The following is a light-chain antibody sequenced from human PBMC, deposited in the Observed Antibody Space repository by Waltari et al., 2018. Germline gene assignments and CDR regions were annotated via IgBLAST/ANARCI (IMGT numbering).Light chain of an antibody. V-gene: IGLV1-51*02. CDR3: GTWDSSLSGAV. J-gene: IGLJ7*01. CDR1: SSNIGNNY. CDR2: ENY. Sequence: QSGLTQPPSLSAAPGQKVTISFSGTSSNIGNNYVAWYQQIPGTVPKLLIYENYKRPSGIPDRFSGSRSGTSATLVITGLLTGDEADYYCGTWDSSLSGAVFGGGTHLTVL.